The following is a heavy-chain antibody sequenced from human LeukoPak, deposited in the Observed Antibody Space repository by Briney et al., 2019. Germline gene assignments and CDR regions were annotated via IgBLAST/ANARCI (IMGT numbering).Heavy chain of an antibody. J-gene: IGHJ6*02. V-gene: IGHV3-43D*03. CDR3: AKDIVYHRGYSYGSEFYYYYGMDV. CDR1: GFTFDDYA. D-gene: IGHD5-18*01. CDR2: ISWGCGSS. Sequence: GGSLRLSCAASGFTFDDYAMHWVRPASGQGLEWVSLISWGCGSSYYADSVKGRFTISRDNSKNSLYLQMNSLRAEDTALYYCAKDIVYHRGYSYGSEFYYYYGMDVWGQGTTVTVSS.